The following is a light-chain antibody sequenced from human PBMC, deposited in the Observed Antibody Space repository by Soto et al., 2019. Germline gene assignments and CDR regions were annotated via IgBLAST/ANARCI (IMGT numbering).Light chain of an antibody. Sequence: EIVLTQSPATLSLSPGERATLSCRASQSVSSYLAWYQQKPGQAPRLLIYDASNMATGIPARFSGSGSGTDFTLSISSVDAEDFAVYYCQQRSNWPPYTFGQGTKLEIK. J-gene: IGKJ2*01. CDR1: QSVSSY. V-gene: IGKV3-11*01. CDR3: QQRSNWPPYT. CDR2: DAS.